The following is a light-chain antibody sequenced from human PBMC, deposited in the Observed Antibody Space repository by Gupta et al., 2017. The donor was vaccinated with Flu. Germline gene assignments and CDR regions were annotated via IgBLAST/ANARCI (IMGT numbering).Light chain of an antibody. CDR2: KDN. CDR3: GGWDDSLNGRV. Sequence: QSVLPQPPSASGTPGQRVAISCSGSTSNIGSNDVFWYLQLPGAAPKCLIHKDNQRPPGVPDRFSGAKSGTSAALAVSWLRSEDEGDYYCGGWDDSLNGRVFGGGTKLTVL. V-gene: IGLV1-47*01. CDR1: TSNIGSND. J-gene: IGLJ3*02.